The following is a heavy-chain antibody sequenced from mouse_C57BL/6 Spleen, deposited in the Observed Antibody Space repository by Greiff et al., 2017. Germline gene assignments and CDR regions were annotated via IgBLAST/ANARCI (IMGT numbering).Heavy chain of an antibody. Sequence: EVKLMESGGGLVKPGGSLKLSCAASGFTFSDYGMHWVRQAPEKGLEWVAYISSGSSTIYYADTVKGRFTISRDNAKNTLFLQMTRLRTEDTALSYCARRGSYCSNQASYDFDYWGQGTTLTVSS. CDR1: GFTFSDYG. CDR3: ARRGSYCSNQASYDFDY. CDR2: ISSGSSTI. V-gene: IGHV5-17*01. D-gene: IGHD2-5*01. J-gene: IGHJ2*01.